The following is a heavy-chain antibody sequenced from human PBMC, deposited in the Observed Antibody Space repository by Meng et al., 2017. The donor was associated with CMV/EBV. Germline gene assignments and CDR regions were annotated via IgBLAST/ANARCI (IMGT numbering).Heavy chain of an antibody. D-gene: IGHD3-3*01. CDR1: GFTVSSNY. J-gene: IGHJ6*02. V-gene: IGHV3-53*05. CDR2: IYSGGST. Sequence: GGSLRLSCAASGFTVSSNYMSWVRQAPGKGLEWVSVIYSGGSTYYADSVKGRFTISRDNSKNTLYLQMNSLRAEDTAVYYCAREGLRTIFDRTYYYYGMDVWGQGTTVTVSS. CDR3: AREGLRTIFDRTYYYYGMDV.